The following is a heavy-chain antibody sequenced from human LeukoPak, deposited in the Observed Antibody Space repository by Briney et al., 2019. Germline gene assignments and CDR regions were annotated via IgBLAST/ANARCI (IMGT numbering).Heavy chain of an antibody. CDR2: INPNSGGT. D-gene: IGHD3-9*01. V-gene: IGHV1-2*02. J-gene: IGHJ5*02. Sequence: ASVTVSCKASGYTFTGYYMHWVRQAPGQGLEWMGWINPNSGGTNYAQKFQGRVTMTRDTSISTAYMELSRLRSDDTAVYYCARLGENGLLTGYFYPWGQGTMVTVSS. CDR1: GYTFTGYY. CDR3: ARLGENGLLTGYFYP.